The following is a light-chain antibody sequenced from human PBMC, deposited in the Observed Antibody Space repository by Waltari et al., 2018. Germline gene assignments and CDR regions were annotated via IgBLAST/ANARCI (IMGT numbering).Light chain of an antibody. V-gene: IGKV1-9*01. Sequence: DIQLTQSPSFLSASVGDRVTITCRASQGISTYLACYQQKPGKAPKLLSYAASTLQSGVPSRFSGSGSGTEFTLTISSLQPEDFAIYYCQQLNNYLWTFGQGTEVEIK. CDR1: QGISTY. CDR2: AAS. CDR3: QQLNNYLWT. J-gene: IGKJ1*01.